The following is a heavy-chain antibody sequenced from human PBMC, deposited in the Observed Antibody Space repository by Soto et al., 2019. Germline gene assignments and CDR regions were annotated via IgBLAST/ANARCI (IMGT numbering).Heavy chain of an antibody. V-gene: IGHV3-30*18. Sequence: QVHLVESGGGIVQPGTSLRLSCAASGFSFNKYGMHWVRQAPGKGLEWVAYVSSDGSNQYYADSVKGRFTISRDNSKSTLYLQLDSLRVDETAVYYCAKDRVIQLLPIWPDPWGQGTLVTVSS. CDR2: VSSDGSNQ. J-gene: IGHJ5*02. D-gene: IGHD2-2*01. CDR1: GFSFNKYG. CDR3: AKDRVIQLLPIWPDP.